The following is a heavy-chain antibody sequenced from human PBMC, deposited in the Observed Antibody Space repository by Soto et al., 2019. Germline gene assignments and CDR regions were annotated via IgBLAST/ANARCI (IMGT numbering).Heavy chain of an antibody. Sequence: SQTLSLTCDISGDSVSSNNAAWNWIRQSPSRGLEWLGRTYYYRSKWYIDYAVSVKSRISINADTSKNQVSLQLNAVTPDDTAVYYCARDDGPRTTRRFDAWGQGILVTV. CDR3: ARDDGPRTTRRFDA. CDR1: GDSVSSNNAA. CDR2: TYYYRSKWYI. J-gene: IGHJ5*02. D-gene: IGHD1-1*01. V-gene: IGHV6-1*01.